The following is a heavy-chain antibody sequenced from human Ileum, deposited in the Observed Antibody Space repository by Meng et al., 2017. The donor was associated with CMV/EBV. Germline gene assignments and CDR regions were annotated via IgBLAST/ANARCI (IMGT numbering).Heavy chain of an antibody. V-gene: IGHV1-69*05. CDR2: ITPVYYST. CDR1: GGTFSSHP. J-gene: IGHJ5*02. Sequence: KISCKASGGTFSSHPISWVRQAPGQGLEWMGGITPVYYSTNYAQKFQGRITIIMDESATTVYMELSRLTSDDTAVYYCARGYSRSSRGWFDPWGQGTLVTVSS. D-gene: IGHD6-6*01. CDR3: ARGYSRSSRGWFDP.